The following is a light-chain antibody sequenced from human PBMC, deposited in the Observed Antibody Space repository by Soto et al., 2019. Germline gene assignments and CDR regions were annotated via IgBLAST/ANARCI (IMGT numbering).Light chain of an antibody. CDR1: QGIGDD. Sequence: DIRMTQSPSSLSASVGDRVTITCRASQGIGDDLVWFQQKPGKAPNRLIYGASRLQSGVPSRFSGSGSGTDFTLTISSLHAEDFATYYCLQHHNYARTFGQGTKVEI. CDR2: GAS. J-gene: IGKJ1*01. V-gene: IGKV1-17*01. CDR3: LQHHNYART.